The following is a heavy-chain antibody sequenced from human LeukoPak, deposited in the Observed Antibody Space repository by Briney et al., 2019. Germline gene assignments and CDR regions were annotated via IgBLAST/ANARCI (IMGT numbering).Heavy chain of an antibody. CDR1: GFTFSSYS. V-gene: IGHV3-21*01. CDR3: ARAGYSGYDLGEKGAYYYYYYMDV. D-gene: IGHD5-12*01. Sequence: PGGSLRLSCAASGFTFSSYSMNWVRQAPGKGLEWVSSISSSSSYIYYADSVKGRFTISRDNAKNSLYLQMNSLRAEDTAVYYCARAGYSGYDLGEKGAYYYYYYMDVWGKGTTVTISS. CDR2: ISSSSSYI. J-gene: IGHJ6*03.